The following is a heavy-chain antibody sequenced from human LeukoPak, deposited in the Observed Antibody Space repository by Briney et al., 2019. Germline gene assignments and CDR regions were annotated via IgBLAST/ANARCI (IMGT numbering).Heavy chain of an antibody. J-gene: IGHJ6*02. Sequence: GGSLRLSCVGSGLRFSNFWIHWVRQAPGKGLEWVAVIWYDGSNKYYADSVKGRFTISRDNSKKTLYLQMNNLRAEDTAVYYCARKKRVDTDSIMVYYYYAMDVWGQGTTVTVSS. CDR3: ARKKRVDTDSIMVYYYYAMDV. V-gene: IGHV3-33*01. D-gene: IGHD5-18*01. CDR2: IWYDGSNK. CDR1: GLRFSNFW.